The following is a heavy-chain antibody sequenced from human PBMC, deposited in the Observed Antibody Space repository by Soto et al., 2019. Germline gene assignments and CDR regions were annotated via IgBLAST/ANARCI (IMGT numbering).Heavy chain of an antibody. CDR3: AKSSVRGIKHS. CDR1: GDSLSRGGYY. CDR2: IYFSGSA. D-gene: IGHD3-10*01. V-gene: IGHV4-31*03. Sequence: QVQLQESVPGLVKPSQTLSLTCTVSGDSLSRGGYYWSWIRQLPGKGLEWIGYIYFSGSAYYNPSLKSRVTMSIDTSKNQFSLRLTSLTAADTAVYYCAKSSVRGIKHSWGQGTLAIVSS. J-gene: IGHJ4*02.